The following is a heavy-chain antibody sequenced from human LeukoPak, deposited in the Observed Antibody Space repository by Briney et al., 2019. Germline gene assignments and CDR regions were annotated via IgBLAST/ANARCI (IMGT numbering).Heavy chain of an antibody. J-gene: IGHJ4*02. CDR2: INAGNGKA. CDR1: GYIFTNYA. V-gene: IGHV1-3*01. CDR3: ARGYYDLLTGHVVTYYFDY. Sequence: GASVKVSCKASGYIFTNYAIHWVRQAPGQRLEWMGWINAGNGKANYSQKFRSRVSLTRDTSASTAYMELSSLRSADTAVYYCARGYYDLLTGHVVTYYFDYWGQGTLVTVSS. D-gene: IGHD3-9*01.